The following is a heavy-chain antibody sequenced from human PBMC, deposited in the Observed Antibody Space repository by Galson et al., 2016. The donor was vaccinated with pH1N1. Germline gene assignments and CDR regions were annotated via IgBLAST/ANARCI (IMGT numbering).Heavy chain of an antibody. V-gene: IGHV3-23*01. CDR3: AKHPYYVDTSKTDY. J-gene: IGHJ4*02. CDR2: ISGSGGRT. D-gene: IGHD5-18*01. CDR1: GFTFSSCA. Sequence: SLRLSCAASGFTFSSCAMSWVRQAPGKGLEWVSSISGSGGRTDYADSVKGRFTISRDNSKNTVYLQMNSLRADDAAVYYCAKHPYYVDTSKTDYWGQGTLVSVSS.